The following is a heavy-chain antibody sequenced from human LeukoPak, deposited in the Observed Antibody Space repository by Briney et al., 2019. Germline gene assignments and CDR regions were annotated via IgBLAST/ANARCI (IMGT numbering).Heavy chain of an antibody. Sequence: SETLSLTCTVSGGSISSSSYYWGWIRQPPGKGLEWIGSIYYSGSTYYNPSLKSRVTISVDTSKNQFSLKLSSVTAADTAVYYCARPRYYYYYIDVWGKGTTVTVSS. CDR2: IYYSGST. J-gene: IGHJ6*03. V-gene: IGHV4-39*01. CDR3: ARPRYYYYYIDV. CDR1: GGSISSSSYY.